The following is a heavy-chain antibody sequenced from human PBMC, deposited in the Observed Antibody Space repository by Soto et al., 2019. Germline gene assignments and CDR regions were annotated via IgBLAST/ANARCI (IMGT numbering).Heavy chain of an antibody. V-gene: IGHV4-59*01. Sequence: PSETLSLTCTVSGDSMSGYHWNWIRQPPGKGLQWIGYSHNSGSTTYDSSLKSRVTISIDTSKRQSSLKLTSVTTADTAVYYCAGDPVDGYSFFDYWGQGILVAVSS. CDR1: GDSMSGYH. D-gene: IGHD2-15*01. CDR3: AGDPVDGYSFFDY. CDR2: SHNSGST. J-gene: IGHJ4*02.